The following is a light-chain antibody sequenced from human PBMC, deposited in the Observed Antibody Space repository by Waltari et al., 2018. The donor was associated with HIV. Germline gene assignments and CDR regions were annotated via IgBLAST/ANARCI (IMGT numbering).Light chain of an antibody. V-gene: IGLV4-69*01. CDR1: SGHSTYA. CDR3: QTWGAGIVV. Sequence: QLVLTQSPSASASLGASVKLTCSLSSGHSTYAIAWHQHQPGKGPRFLMKVNSEGSHRKGDEIPDRCSGSASVPERYLTISSLQSEDEGDYYCQTWGAGIVVVGGGTKLSVL. CDR2: VNSEGSH. J-gene: IGLJ2*01.